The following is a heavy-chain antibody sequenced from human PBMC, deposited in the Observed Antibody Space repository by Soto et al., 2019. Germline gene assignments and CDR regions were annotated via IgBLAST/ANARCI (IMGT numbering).Heavy chain of an antibody. V-gene: IGHV3-30*18. CDR3: AQAPGDYVWGSYRYSVPDV. D-gene: IGHD3-16*02. CDR1: GFTFSSYG. J-gene: IGHJ6*02. Sequence: QVQLVESGGGVVQPGRSLRLSCAASGFTFSSYGMHWVRQAPGKGLERVAVISDDGRNKYYADSVKGRVTISRDNSKNTLYLQMNSLRAEDTAVYYCAQAPGDYVWGSYRYSVPDVWGQGTTVTVAS. CDR2: ISDDGRNK.